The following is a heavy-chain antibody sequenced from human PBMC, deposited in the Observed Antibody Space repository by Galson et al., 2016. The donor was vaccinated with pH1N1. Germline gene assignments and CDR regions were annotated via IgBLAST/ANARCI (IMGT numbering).Heavy chain of an antibody. CDR2: INPRDGGT. V-gene: IGHV1-46*03. J-gene: IGHJ3*02. CDR1: GYTFSKYY. Sequence: SVKVSCKASGYTFSKYYVHWVRQAPGQGLEWVGIINPRDGGTVYTQSLQGRVTMTRDLSTSTDYMELSSLRSEDTAVYFCATPPSPRYAFDIWGQETMVPVS. CDR3: ATPPSPRYAFDI.